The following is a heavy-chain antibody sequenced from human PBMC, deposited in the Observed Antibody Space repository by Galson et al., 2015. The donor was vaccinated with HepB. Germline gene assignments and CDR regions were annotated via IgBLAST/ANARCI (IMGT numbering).Heavy chain of an antibody. V-gene: IGHV1-2*06. D-gene: IGHD6-19*01. CDR3: ARSPEEQWLVKTLGWFDP. CDR1: GYTFTGYY. CDR2: INPKSGGT. Sequence: SVKVSCKASGYTFTGYYMHWVRQAPGQGLEWMGRINPKSGGTNYEQRFQGRVTVTWDTSISTAYMELSRLTSDDTAVYYCARSPEEQWLVKTLGWFDPWGQGTPVTVSS. J-gene: IGHJ5*02.